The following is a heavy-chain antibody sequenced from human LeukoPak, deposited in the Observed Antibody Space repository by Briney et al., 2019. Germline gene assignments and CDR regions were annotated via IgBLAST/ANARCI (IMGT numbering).Heavy chain of an antibody. D-gene: IGHD5-12*01. V-gene: IGHV3-33*01. J-gene: IGHJ4*02. CDR2: IRYDGSNK. CDR3: ARGFDSGYDFGY. CDR1: GFTFSTYG. Sequence: PGGSLRLPCAASGFTFSTYGMHWVRQAPGKGLEWVAVIRYDGSNKYYVDSVRGRFTISRDNSKNTLYLQMNSLRAEDTAVYYCARGFDSGYDFGYWGQGTLVTVSS.